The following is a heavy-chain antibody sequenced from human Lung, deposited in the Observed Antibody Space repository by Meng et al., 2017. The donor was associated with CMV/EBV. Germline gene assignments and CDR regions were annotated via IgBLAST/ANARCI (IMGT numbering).Heavy chain of an antibody. V-gene: IGHV1-2*06. D-gene: IGHD3-10*01. Sequence: QVQLVQSGAGVKKPGASVKVSCKTSGYTFTGYYTHWVRQAPGQGLEWMGRINPKSGATDYAQKFQGRVTLTRDTSINTAYMELNRLTSDDTAVYYCARFGEVIDYWGQGTLVTVSS. CDR3: ARFGEVIDY. CDR2: INPKSGAT. J-gene: IGHJ4*02. CDR1: GYTFTGYY.